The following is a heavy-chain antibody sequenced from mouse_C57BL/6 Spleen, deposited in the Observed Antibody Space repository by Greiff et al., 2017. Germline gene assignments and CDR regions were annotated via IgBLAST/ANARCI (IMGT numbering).Heavy chain of an antibody. CDR1: GYAFSSYW. CDR3: ARGLWERYFDV. J-gene: IGHJ1*03. V-gene: IGHV1-80*01. D-gene: IGHD1-1*02. CDR2: IYPGDGDT. Sequence: QVQLQQSGAELVKPGASVKISCKASGYAFSSYWMNWVKQRPGKGLEWIGQIYPGDGDTSYNGKFKGKATLTADKSSSTAYMQLSSLTSEDSAVYFCARGLWERYFDVWGTGTTVTVSS.